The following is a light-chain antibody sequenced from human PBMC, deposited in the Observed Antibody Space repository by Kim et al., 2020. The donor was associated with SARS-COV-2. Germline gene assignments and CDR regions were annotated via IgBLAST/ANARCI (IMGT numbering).Light chain of an antibody. CDR1: QSISSSS. V-gene: IGKV3-20*01. J-gene: IGKJ2*01. CDR2: GAS. Sequence: PGERAPLSCRASQSISSSSLSWYQQKPGQAPRLLIYGASSRATGIPDRFSGSGSGTDFTLTISRLQPEDFAVYYCQHYGTSPLYTLGQGTKLEI. CDR3: QHYGTSPLYT.